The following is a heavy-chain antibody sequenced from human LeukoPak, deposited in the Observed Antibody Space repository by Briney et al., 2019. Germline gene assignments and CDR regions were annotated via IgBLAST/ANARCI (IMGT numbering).Heavy chain of an antibody. J-gene: IGHJ4*02. CDR3: ARDQWQWLGHFDY. CDR1: GFSFSDYW. D-gene: IGHD6-19*01. V-gene: IGHV3-7*04. CDR2: IKQDGSEK. Sequence: GGSLRLSCAASGFSFSDYWMSWVRQAPGKGLEWVANIKQDGSEKYYVDSVKGRFTISRDNAKNSLFLQMNSLRAEDTAVYYCARDQWQWLGHFDYWGQGTLVTVSS.